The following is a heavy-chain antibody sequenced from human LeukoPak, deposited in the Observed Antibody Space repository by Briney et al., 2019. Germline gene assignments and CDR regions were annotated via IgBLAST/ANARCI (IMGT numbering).Heavy chain of an antibody. D-gene: IGHD6-6*01. CDR3: ARGSGIAARPRIDY. CDR2: INPNSGGT. CDR1: GYTFTGYY. V-gene: IGHV1-2*06. Sequence: ASVKVSCKASGYTFTGYYMHWERQAPGQGLEWMGRINPNSGGTNYAQKFQGRVTMTRDTSISTAYMELSRLRSDDTAVYYCARGSGIAARPRIDYWGQGTLVTVSS. J-gene: IGHJ4*02.